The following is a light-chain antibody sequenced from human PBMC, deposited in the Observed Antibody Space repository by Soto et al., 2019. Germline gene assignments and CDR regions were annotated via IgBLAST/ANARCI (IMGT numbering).Light chain of an antibody. CDR1: QTVTSNH. V-gene: IGKV3-20*01. Sequence: EMVLTQSTGTLSLSPGERATLSCRASQTVTSNHLDWYQQKPGQAPRLLIYGASRRATGIPDRFSGSGSGTDVTLTISSLEPEDFAVYYCQQYGRLPSGFAFGPGTTLDTK. J-gene: IGKJ3*01. CDR3: QQYGRLPSGFA. CDR2: GAS.